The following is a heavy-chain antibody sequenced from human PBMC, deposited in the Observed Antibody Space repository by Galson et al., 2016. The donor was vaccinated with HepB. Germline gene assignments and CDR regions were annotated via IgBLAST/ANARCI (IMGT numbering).Heavy chain of an antibody. J-gene: IGHJ4*02. CDR3: VTPRIGGSYFMPFDS. CDR2: ITHDASNT. V-gene: IGHV3-30*03. D-gene: IGHD1-26*01. Sequence: SLRLSCAASGFTFTSYGMHWVRQAPGKGLEWVAVITHDASNTYHADSVKGRFTISRDNSKDTLYLQMNSLRPEDSAVYYCVTPRIGGSYFMPFDSWGRGTLVTVSS. CDR1: GFTFTSYG.